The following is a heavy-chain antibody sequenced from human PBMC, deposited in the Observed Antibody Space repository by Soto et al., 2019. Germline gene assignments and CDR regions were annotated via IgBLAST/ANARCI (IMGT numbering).Heavy chain of an antibody. CDR3: ASGGRDIVVVPAATTPYYFYYYYMDV. CDR1: GFTFSNYA. CDR2: ISGSGGTT. D-gene: IGHD2-2*01. V-gene: IGHV3-23*01. J-gene: IGHJ6*03. Sequence: GGSLRLSCAASGFTFSNYAMSWVRQTPGEGLEWVSAISGSGGTTYYADSVKGRFTISRDNAKNSLFLQMNSLRAEDTAVYYCASGGRDIVVVPAATTPYYFYYYYMDVWGRGTTVTVSS.